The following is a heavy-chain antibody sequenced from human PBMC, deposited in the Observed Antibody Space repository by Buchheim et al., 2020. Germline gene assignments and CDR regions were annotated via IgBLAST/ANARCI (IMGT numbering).Heavy chain of an antibody. J-gene: IGHJ6*02. Sequence: QVQLQESGPGLVKPSQTLSLTCTVSGGSISSGVYYWSWLRQHPGKGLEWIGYTYYSGSTYYNPSLKSRVTISVNTSNNQFSLKLSSVTAADTAVYYCARDQYGDYDDYYYGMDVWGQGTT. D-gene: IGHD4-17*01. CDR2: TYYSGST. CDR1: GGSISSGVYY. CDR3: ARDQYGDYDDYYYGMDV. V-gene: IGHV4-31*03.